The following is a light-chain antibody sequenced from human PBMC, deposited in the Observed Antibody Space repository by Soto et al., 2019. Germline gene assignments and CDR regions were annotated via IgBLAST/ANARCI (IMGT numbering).Light chain of an antibody. CDR3: QQSYSTLGIT. V-gene: IGKV1-39*01. J-gene: IGKJ3*01. CDR1: QRISSW. Sequence: GDRVTITCRASQRISSWLAWXQQXPXXXXXLXXXAASSLQSGVPSRFSGSGSGTDFTLTISSLQPEDFATYYCQQSYSTLGITFGPGTKVDI. CDR2: AAS.